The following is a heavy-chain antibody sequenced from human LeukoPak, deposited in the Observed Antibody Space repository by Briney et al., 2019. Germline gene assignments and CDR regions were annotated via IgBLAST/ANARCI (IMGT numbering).Heavy chain of an antibody. CDR3: ARAPYYDSSGYWSGGKYYFDY. J-gene: IGHJ4*02. CDR2: IYYSGST. CDR1: GGSISSSSYY. V-gene: IGHV4-61*01. D-gene: IGHD3-22*01. Sequence: PSETLSLTCTVSGGSISSSSYYWSWIRQPPGKGLEWIGYIYYSGSTNYNPSLKGRVTISVDTSKNQFSLKLSSVTAADTAVYYCARAPYYDSSGYWSGGKYYFDYWGQGTLVTVSS.